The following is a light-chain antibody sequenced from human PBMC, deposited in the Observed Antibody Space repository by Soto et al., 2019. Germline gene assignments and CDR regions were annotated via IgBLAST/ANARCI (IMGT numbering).Light chain of an antibody. V-gene: IGLV3-9*01. J-gene: IGLJ2*01. CDR1: NIGSKN. CDR2: RDS. Sequence: SYELTQPLSVSVALGQTARITCGGNNIGSKNVHWYQQKPGQAPVLVIYRDSNRPSGIPERFSGSNSGNTATLTISRAQAGDEADYYGQVWDSSTGHVVFGGGTKLTVL. CDR3: QVWDSSTGHVV.